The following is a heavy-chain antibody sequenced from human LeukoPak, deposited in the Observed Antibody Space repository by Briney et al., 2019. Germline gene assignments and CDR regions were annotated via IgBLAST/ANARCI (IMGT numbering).Heavy chain of an antibody. Sequence: GASVKVSCKASGYTFTDYYMHWVRQAPGQGLEWMGRIKPNSGGTNYAQKFQGRVTMTRDTSISTAYMELSGLTSDDTAVYYCARPYCSGGSCHDYFDYWGQGTLVTVSS. CDR1: GYTFTDYY. V-gene: IGHV1-2*06. CDR3: ARPYCSGGSCHDYFDY. CDR2: IKPNSGGT. D-gene: IGHD2-15*01. J-gene: IGHJ4*02.